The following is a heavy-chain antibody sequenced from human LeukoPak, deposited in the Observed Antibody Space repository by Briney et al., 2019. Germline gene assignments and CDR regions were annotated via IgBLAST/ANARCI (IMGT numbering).Heavy chain of an antibody. J-gene: IGHJ4*02. Sequence: KASETLSLTCTVSGGPIGRYYWSWIRQPPGKGLEWIAYIFFSGTTKYNPSLESRVTISVDTSKNQFSLDLTSVTAADTALYYCARGGDGYNYVDYWGPGTLVTVSS. CDR3: ARGGDGYNYVDY. D-gene: IGHD5-24*01. CDR1: GGPIGRYY. V-gene: IGHV4-59*01. CDR2: IFFSGTT.